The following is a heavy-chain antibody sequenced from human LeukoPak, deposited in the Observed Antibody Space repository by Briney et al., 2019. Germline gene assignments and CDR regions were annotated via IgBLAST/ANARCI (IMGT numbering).Heavy chain of an antibody. CDR2: ISTSGSPT. J-gene: IGHJ4*02. Sequence: PGGSLRLSCAASGFTFSDYEMNWVRQAPGKGLEWVSYISTSGSPTYYADSVKGRFTISRDNSKNTLYLQMNSLRAEDTAVYYCARDSTLEWLSSWGQGTLVTVSS. V-gene: IGHV3-48*03. CDR3: ARDSTLEWLSS. D-gene: IGHD3-3*01. CDR1: GFTFSDYE.